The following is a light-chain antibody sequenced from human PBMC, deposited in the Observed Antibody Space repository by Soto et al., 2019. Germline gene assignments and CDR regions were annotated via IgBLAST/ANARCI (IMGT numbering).Light chain of an antibody. J-gene: IGLJ1*01. V-gene: IGLV2-11*01. CDR3: CSYAGSYTFPYV. CDR1: SSDVGGYNY. CDR2: DVS. Sequence: QSVLTQPRSVSGSPGQSVTISCTGISSDVGGYNYVSWYQQHPGKAPKLMIYDVSKRPSGVPDRFSGSKSGNTASLTISGLQAEDEADYYCCSYAGSYTFPYVFGTGTKVTVL.